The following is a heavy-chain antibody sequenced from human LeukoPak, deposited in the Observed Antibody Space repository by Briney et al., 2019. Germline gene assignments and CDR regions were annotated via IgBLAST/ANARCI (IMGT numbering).Heavy chain of an antibody. CDR3: ASVVAAT. Sequence: SETLSLTCAVYGGSFSGYYWSWIRQPPGKGLEWIGEINHSGSTNYNPSLKSRVTISVDTSKNQFPLKLSSVTAADTAVYYCASVVAATWGQGTLVTVSS. CDR2: INHSGST. CDR1: GGSFSGYY. V-gene: IGHV4-34*01. J-gene: IGHJ5*02. D-gene: IGHD2-15*01.